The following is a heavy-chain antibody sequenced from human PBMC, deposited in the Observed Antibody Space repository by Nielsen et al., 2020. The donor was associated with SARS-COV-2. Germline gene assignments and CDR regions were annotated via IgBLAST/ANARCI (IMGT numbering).Heavy chain of an antibody. CDR3: AKRSGYTSGWYGDY. J-gene: IGHJ4*02. CDR2: ISGSGGST. Sequence: GESLKISCAASGFSFNSYWMSWVRQAPGKGLEWVSAISGSGGSTYYADSVKGRFTISRDNSKNTLYLQMNSLRAEDTAVYYCAKRSGYTSGWYGDYWGQGTLVTVSS. V-gene: IGHV3-23*01. CDR1: GFSFNSYW. D-gene: IGHD6-19*01.